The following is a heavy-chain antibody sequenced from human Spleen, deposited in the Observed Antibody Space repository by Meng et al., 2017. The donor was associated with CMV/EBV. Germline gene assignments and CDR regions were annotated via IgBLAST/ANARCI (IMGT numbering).Heavy chain of an antibody. D-gene: IGHD3-10*01. J-gene: IGHJ5*02. CDR3: ARLFGSGSYADH. CDR1: GYNLTNYW. V-gene: IGHV5-51*01. CDR2: IYPGDSDT. Sequence: GGSLRLSCQSSGYNLTNYWSGWVRQMPGKGLEWVGIIYPGDSDTRCSPSFEGQVTISVDMSINTAYLQWGSLKASDTAIYYCARLFGSGSYADHWGQGTRVTVSS.